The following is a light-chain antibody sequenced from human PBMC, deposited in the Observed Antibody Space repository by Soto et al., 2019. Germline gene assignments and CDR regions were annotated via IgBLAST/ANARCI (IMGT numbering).Light chain of an antibody. CDR2: AAS. CDR3: QETYSFPPT. J-gene: IGKJ4*01. V-gene: IGKV1-39*01. Sequence: DVQMTQSPSSLSASVGDRVTITCRASQTIIRYLNWYQQKPGKAPKLLIYAASSLQSGVPSRFSGSGSGTDFTLTISSLQPEDFATYYCQETYSFPPTFAGGTKVDIK. CDR1: QTIIRY.